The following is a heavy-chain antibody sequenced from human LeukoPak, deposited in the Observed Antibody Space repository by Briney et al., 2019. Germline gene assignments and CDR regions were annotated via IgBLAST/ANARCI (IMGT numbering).Heavy chain of an antibody. CDR1: GFSFSSYG. CDR2: IRYDGSNK. D-gene: IGHD3-9*01. J-gene: IGHJ4*02. Sequence: GGSLRLSCAASGFSFSSYGMHWVRQAPGKGLEWVAFIRYDGSNKYYADSVKGRFTISRDNSKNTLYLQMNSLRAEDTAVYYCAKDLSLLRYFDWVEYYFDYWGQGTLVTVSS. CDR3: AKDLSLLRYFDWVEYYFDY. V-gene: IGHV3-30*02.